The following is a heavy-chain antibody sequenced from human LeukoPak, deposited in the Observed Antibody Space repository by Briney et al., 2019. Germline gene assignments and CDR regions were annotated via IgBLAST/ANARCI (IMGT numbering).Heavy chain of an antibody. CDR3: AKDRGGSYFYHSDKRREFDP. V-gene: IGHV1-46*01. D-gene: IGHD1-26*01. CDR1: GYTFTSYY. Sequence: ASVKVSCKASGYTFTSYYMHWVRQAPGQGLEWMGIINPSGGSTSYAQKFQGRVTMTRDMSTSTVYMELSSLRSEDTAVYYCAKDRGGSYFYHSDKRREFDPWGQGTLVTAS. J-gene: IGHJ5*02. CDR2: INPSGGST.